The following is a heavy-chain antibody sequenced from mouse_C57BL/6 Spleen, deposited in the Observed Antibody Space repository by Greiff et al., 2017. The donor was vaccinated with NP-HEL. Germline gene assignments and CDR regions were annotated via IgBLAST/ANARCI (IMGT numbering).Heavy chain of an antibody. Sequence: VQLQQSGPELVKPGASVKISCKASGYTFTDYYMDWVKQSPGKRLEWIGDINPNNGGTIYNQKFKGKATLTVDKSSSTAYMELRSLTSEDTAVYYCAGWNGNCEGYALDYWGQGTSVTVSS. V-gene: IGHV1-18*01. J-gene: IGHJ4*01. CDR2: INPNNGGT. D-gene: IGHD2-1*01. CDR1: GYTFTDYY. CDR3: AGWNGNCEGYALDY.